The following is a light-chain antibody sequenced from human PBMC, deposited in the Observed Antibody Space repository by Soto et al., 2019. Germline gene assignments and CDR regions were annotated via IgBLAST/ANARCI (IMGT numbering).Light chain of an antibody. CDR3: SSYTSDNTVV. J-gene: IGLJ2*01. CDR2: DVS. V-gene: IGLV2-14*01. CDR1: SSDIGSYNY. Sequence: QSALTQPASVSGSPGQSITISCTGTSSDIGSYNYVSWYQQLPGKAPKLLIYDVSNRPSGVSNRFSGSKSGNTASLTISGLQAEDEADYYCSSYTSDNTVVFGGGTQLTVL.